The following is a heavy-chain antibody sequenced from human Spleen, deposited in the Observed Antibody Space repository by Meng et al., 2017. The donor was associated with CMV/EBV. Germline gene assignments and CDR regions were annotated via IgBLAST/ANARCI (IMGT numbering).Heavy chain of an antibody. J-gene: IGHJ4*02. CDR3: ARELEYSSSNTDY. CDR2: INLYGSEK. D-gene: IGHD6-6*01. CDR1: GFSFSKHW. V-gene: IGHV3-7*01. Sequence: GGSLRLSCVASGFSFSKHWMSWVRQAPGKGLEYLANINLYGSEKYYMDSVKGRFTISRDNAKNTLYLQMSSLRAEDTAVYYCARELEYSSSNTDYWGQGTLVTVSS.